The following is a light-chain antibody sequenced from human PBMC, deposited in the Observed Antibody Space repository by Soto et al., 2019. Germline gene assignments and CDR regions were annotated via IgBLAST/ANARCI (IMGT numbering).Light chain of an antibody. CDR2: EGS. V-gene: IGLV2-23*01. Sequence: QSVLTQPASVSGSPGQSITISCTGSSRDVGNYNLVSWYQHHAGKAPKVIVYEGSKRPSGVSDRFSGSKSGNTASLTISGLRAEDEADYFCCSYAGSDVWVFGGGTKVTVL. CDR1: SRDVGNYNL. CDR3: CSYAGSDVWV. J-gene: IGLJ3*02.